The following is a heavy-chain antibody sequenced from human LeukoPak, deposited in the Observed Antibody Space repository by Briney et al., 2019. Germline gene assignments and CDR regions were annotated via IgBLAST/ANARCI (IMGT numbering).Heavy chain of an antibody. J-gene: IGHJ3*02. CDR3: ARDHRFIAVADSGRAFDI. D-gene: IGHD6-19*01. CDR1: GGSISSYY. CDR2: IYYSGST. V-gene: IGHV4-59*01. Sequence: SETLSLTCTVSGGSISSYYWSWIRQPPGKGLEWIGYIYYSGSTKYNPSLKSRVTISVDTSQNQFSLKLSSVTAADTAVYYCARDHRFIAVADSGRAFDIWGQGTMVTVSS.